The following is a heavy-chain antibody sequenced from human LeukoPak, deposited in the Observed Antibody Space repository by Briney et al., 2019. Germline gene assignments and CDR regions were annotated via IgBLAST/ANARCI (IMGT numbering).Heavy chain of an antibody. CDR2: INSDGSST. J-gene: IGHJ6*02. CDR1: GFTFSSHW. D-gene: IGHD5-12*01. Sequence: GGSLRLSCADSGFTFSSHWMHWVRQAPGKGLVWVSRINSDGSSTSYADSVKGRFTISRDNAKNTLYLQMNSLRAEDTAVYYCARGGYDDYYYGMDVWGQGTAVTVSS. CDR3: ARGGYDDYYYGMDV. V-gene: IGHV3-74*01.